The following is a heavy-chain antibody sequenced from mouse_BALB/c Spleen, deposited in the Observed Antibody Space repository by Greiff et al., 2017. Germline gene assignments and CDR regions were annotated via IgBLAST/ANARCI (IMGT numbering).Heavy chain of an antibody. Sequence: VQLQQSGTVLARPGASVKMSCKASGYSFTSYWMHWVKQRPGQGLEWIGAIYPGNSDTSYNQKFKGKAKLTAVTSASTAYMELSSLTNEDSAVYYCTRDGNYGGSAMDYWGQGTSVTVSS. CDR2: IYPGNSDT. V-gene: IGHV1-5*01. D-gene: IGHD2-1*01. J-gene: IGHJ4*01. CDR1: GYSFTSYW. CDR3: TRDGNYGGSAMDY.